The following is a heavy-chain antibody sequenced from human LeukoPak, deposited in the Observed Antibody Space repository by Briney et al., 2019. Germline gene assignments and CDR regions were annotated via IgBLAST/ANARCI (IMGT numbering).Heavy chain of an antibody. J-gene: IGHJ4*02. V-gene: IGHV4-59*11. CDR3: AIRPAETTWFGVFDY. CDR1: GASMHNHY. Sequence: SETLSLTCSVSGASMHNHYWSWIRQPPGKALEWIGYVSDSETTNYNSSLKSRVSMSVDTSKNEFSLRLSSVTAADTALYYCAIRPAETTWFGVFDYWSRGTLVTVSS. D-gene: IGHD3-10*01. CDR2: VSDSETT.